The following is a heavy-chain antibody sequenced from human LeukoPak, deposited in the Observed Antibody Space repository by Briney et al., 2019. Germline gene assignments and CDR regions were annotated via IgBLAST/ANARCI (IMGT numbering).Heavy chain of an antibody. V-gene: IGHV3-21*01. Sequence: SGGSLRLSCAASGFTFSSYSMSWVRQAPGKGLEWVSSISSSSSYIYYADSVKGRFTISRDNAKNSLYLQMNSLRAEDTAVYYCARDVTPIWGSPGMVDYWGQGTLVTVSS. D-gene: IGHD7-27*01. CDR2: ISSSSSYI. CDR1: GFTFSSYS. J-gene: IGHJ4*02. CDR3: ARDVTPIWGSPGMVDY.